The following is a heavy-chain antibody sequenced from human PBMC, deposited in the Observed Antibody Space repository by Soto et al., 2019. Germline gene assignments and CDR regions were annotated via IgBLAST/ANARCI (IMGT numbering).Heavy chain of an antibody. D-gene: IGHD2-15*01. CDR2: LIPIFGTA. CDR1: GGTFSSYA. J-gene: IGHJ6*02. CDR3: ARDRRSPVVTRNGMDV. V-gene: IGHV1-69*01. Sequence: QVQLVQSGAEVKKPGSSVKVSCKASGGTFSSYAISWVRQAPGQGLEWMGGLIPIFGTANYAQKFQGRVTITADESTSTAYMELSSLRSEDTAVYYCARDRRSPVVTRNGMDVWGQGTTVTVSS.